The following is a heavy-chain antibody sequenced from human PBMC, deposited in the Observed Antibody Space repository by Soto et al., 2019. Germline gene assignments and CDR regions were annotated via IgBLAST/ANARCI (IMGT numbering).Heavy chain of an antibody. CDR1: GFTFSNYN. CDR2: ISGSGGST. J-gene: IGHJ5*02. V-gene: IGHV3-23*01. CDR3: AKDGITMIVVNWFDP. D-gene: IGHD3-22*01. Sequence: PGGSLRLSCAASGFTFSNYNMSWVRQAPGKGLEWVSAISGSGGSTYYADSVKGRFTISRDNSKNTLYLQMNSLRAEDTAVYYCAKDGITMIVVNWFDPWGQGTLVTVSS.